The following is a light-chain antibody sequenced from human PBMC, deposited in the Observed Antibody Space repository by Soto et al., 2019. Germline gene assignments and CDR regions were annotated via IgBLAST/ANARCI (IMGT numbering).Light chain of an antibody. Sequence: EIVLTQSPGSLSLSPGERATLSCRSIQSVTSSSLAWYQQNPGQAPRLLIDGASSRATGIPDRFSGSGSGTDFTLTISRLEPEDCAVYYCQQFGGSLTWTFGQGTKVDIK. V-gene: IGKV3-20*01. CDR1: QSVTSSS. CDR3: QQFGGSLTWT. CDR2: GAS. J-gene: IGKJ1*01.